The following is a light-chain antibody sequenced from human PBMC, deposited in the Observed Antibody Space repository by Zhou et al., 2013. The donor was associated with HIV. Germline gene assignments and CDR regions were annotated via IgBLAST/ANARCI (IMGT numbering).Light chain of an antibody. J-gene: IGKJ5*01. CDR2: KAS. CDR3: QQYDYSPIT. V-gene: IGKV1-5*03. CDR1: QSINIW. Sequence: DIQMTQSPSTLSASVGDRVTITCRASQSINIWLAWYQQKPGKAPKLLIYKASTLESGVPSRFSGSGSGTEFTLTIASLEPEDFAVYYCQQYDYSPITFGQGTRLEIK.